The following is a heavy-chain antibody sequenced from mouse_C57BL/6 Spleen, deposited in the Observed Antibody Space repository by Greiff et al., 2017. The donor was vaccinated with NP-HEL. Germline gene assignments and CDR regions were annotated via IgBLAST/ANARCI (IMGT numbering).Heavy chain of an antibody. D-gene: IGHD1-1*01. CDR2: ISYDGSN. CDR1: GYSITSGYY. J-gene: IGHJ4*01. V-gene: IGHV3-6*01. Sequence: EVKLQESGPGLVKPSQSLSLTCSVTGYSITSGYYWNWIRQFPGNKLEWMGYISYDGSNNYNPSLKNRISITRDTSKNQFFLKLNSVTTEDTATYYCARGGIYYYGSSGYYYAMDYWGQGTSVTVSS. CDR3: ARGGIYYYGSSGYYYAMDY.